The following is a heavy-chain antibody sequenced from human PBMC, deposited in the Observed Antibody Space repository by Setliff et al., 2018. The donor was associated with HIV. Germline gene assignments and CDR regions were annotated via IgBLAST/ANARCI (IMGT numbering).Heavy chain of an antibody. CDR3: ARDWEARADYYDTSGQAQYFQH. CDR1: GYTFTSYG. D-gene: IGHD3-22*01. V-gene: IGHV1-18*01. J-gene: IGHJ1*01. Sequence: ASVKVSCKASGYTFTSYGISWVRQAPGQGLEWMGWISAYNGHTNYAQKLQGRVTMTTDTSTSTAYMDLRSLRSEDTAVYYCARDWEARADYYDTSGQAQYFQHWGQGTLVTVSS. CDR2: ISAYNGHT.